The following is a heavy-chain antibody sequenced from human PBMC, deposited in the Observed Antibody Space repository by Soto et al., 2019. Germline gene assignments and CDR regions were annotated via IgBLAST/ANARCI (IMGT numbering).Heavy chain of an antibody. V-gene: IGHV1-3*01. CDR2: INAGNGNT. CDR3: ASRFGGVIAIDAFES. Sequence: ASVKVSCKASGYTFTIYAMHWVRQAPGQRLEWMGWINAGNGNTKYSQKFQGRVTITRDTSASTAYMELSSLRSEDTAVYYCASRFGGVIAIDAFESWGQGTLVTVSS. J-gene: IGHJ3*02. CDR1: GYTFTIYA. D-gene: IGHD3-16*02.